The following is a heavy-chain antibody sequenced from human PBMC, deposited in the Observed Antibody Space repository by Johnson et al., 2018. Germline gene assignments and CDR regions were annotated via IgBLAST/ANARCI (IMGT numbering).Heavy chain of an antibody. CDR1: EFRVSSSY. Sequence: EVQLLESGGGLMQPGGSLRLSCAASEFRVSSSYMNWVRQAPGKGLEWVSIIYSGGSTYYTDSVKARFTISRDNSKNTLYLQMNSLRVDDTALYYCARGRPDYVIHMDVWGKGTTVTVSS. D-gene: IGHD4-17*01. V-gene: IGHV3-53*01. CDR3: ARGRPDYVIHMDV. CDR2: IYSGGST. J-gene: IGHJ6*04.